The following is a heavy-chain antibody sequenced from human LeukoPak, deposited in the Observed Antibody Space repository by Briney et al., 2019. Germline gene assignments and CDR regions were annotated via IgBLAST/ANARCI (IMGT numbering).Heavy chain of an antibody. V-gene: IGHV1-2*02. J-gene: IGHJ5*02. CDR2: INPNSGGT. CDR3: APDLLGYCSGGSCYENNWFDP. D-gene: IGHD2-15*01. Sequence: ALVKASCKASGYTFTGYYMHWVRQAPGQGLEWMGWINPNSGGTNYAQKFQGRVTMARDTSISTAYMELSRLRSDDTAVYYCAPDLLGYCSGGSCYENNWFDPWGQGTLVTVSS. CDR1: GYTFTGYY.